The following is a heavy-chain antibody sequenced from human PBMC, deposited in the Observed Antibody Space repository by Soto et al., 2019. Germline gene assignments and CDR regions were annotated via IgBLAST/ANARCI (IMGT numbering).Heavy chain of an antibody. J-gene: IGHJ3*02. CDR3: ARGLTMVRGVIGDAFDI. Sequence: LSRTCAVYGGSFSGYYWSWIRQPPGKGLEWIGEINHSGSTNYNPSLKSRVTISVDTSKNQFSLKLSSVTAADTAVYYCARGLTMVRGVIGDAFDIWGQGTMVTVSS. V-gene: IGHV4-34*01. D-gene: IGHD3-10*01. CDR1: GGSFSGYY. CDR2: INHSGST.